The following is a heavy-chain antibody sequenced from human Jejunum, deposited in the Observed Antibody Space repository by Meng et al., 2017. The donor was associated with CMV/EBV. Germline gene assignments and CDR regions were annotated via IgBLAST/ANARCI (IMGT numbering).Heavy chain of an antibody. V-gene: IGHV3-11*06. D-gene: IGHD2-8*01. CDR3: ARDRYCTNGVCYTHFDS. Sequence: VQLVGSVGGLGKPGGSLRLSCAASGFSFDDYYMTWIRQAPGKGLEWVSSVSSVSSYTNYADSVKGRFTISRDNAKNSLYLQMNSLRAEDTAVYYCARDRYCTNGVCYTHFDSWGQGTLVTVSS. J-gene: IGHJ4*02. CDR2: VSSVSSYT. CDR1: GFSFDDYY.